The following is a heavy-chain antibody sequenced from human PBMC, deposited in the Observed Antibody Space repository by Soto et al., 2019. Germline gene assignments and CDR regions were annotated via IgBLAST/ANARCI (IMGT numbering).Heavy chain of an antibody. Sequence: QVQLVQSGAEVKKPGSSVKVSCKASGGTFSSYTISWVRQVPGQGLEWMGGIIPIFGTANYAQKFQGRVTITADESTSTAYMELSSLRSEDTAVYYCVRDCRGGDCYFDYWGQGTLVTVSS. D-gene: IGHD2-21*02. CDR2: IIPIFGTA. V-gene: IGHV1-69*01. J-gene: IGHJ4*02. CDR3: VRDCRGGDCYFDY. CDR1: GGTFSSYT.